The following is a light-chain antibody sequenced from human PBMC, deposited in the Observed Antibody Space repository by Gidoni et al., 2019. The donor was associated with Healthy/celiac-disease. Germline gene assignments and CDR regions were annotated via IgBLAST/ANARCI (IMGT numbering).Light chain of an antibody. CDR3: QQANSFPYT. V-gene: IGKV1-12*01. CDR1: QRISSW. J-gene: IGKJ2*01. CDR2: AAS. Sequence: DIQMTQSPSSVSASVGDRVTITCRESQRISSWLAWYQQKPGNAPKLLIYAASSLQSGVPSRFSGSGSGTDFTLTISSLQPEDFATYYCQQANSFPYTFGQGTKLEIK.